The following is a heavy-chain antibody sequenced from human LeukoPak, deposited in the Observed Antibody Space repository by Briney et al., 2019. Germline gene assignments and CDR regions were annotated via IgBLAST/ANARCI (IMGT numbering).Heavy chain of an antibody. CDR1: GFTFSSYA. CDR3: AKRSYGSGCYYNNPPYYFDY. CDR2: ISGSGGTT. V-gene: IGHV3-23*01. D-gene: IGHD3-10*01. J-gene: IGHJ4*02. Sequence: GGSLRLSCAAYGFTFSSYAMSWVRQAPGKRLEWVSAISGSGGTTYYADSVKGPFTISRDNSENTLYLQMNSLRAEDTAVYYCAKRSYGSGCYYNNPPYYFDYWGQGTLVSVSS.